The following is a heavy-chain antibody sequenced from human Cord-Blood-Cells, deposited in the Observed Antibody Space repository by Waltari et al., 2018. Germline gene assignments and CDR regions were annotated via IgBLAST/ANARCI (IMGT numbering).Heavy chain of an antibody. CDR3: ARGVGDMGVAARFDD. Sequence: QVQLQQWGAGLLKPSETLSLTCAVYGGSFSGYYWRWLRQPPGKGLEWIGEINHSGSTNYNPSLKSRVTISVDTSKNQFSLKLSSVTAADTAVYYCARGVGDMGVAARFDDWGQGTLVTVSS. D-gene: IGHD6-6*01. J-gene: IGHJ4*02. V-gene: IGHV4-34*01. CDR2: INHSGST. CDR1: GGSFSGYY.